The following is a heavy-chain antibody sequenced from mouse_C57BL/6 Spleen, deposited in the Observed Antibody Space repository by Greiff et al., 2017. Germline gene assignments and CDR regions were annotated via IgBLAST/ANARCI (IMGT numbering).Heavy chain of an antibody. V-gene: IGHV14-4*01. CDR1: GFNIKDDY. CDR3: TTPPPLGYAMDY. D-gene: IGHD3-1*01. Sequence: VQLQQSGAELVRPGASVKLSCTASGFNIKDDYMHWVKQRPEQGLEWIGWIDPENGDTEYASKFQGKATITADTSSNTAYLQLSSLTSEDTAVXYCTTPPPLGYAMDYWGQGTSVTGSS. CDR2: IDPENGDT. J-gene: IGHJ4*01.